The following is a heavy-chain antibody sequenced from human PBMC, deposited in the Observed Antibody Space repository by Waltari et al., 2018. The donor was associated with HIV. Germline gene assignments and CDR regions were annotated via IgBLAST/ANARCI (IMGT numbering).Heavy chain of an antibody. J-gene: IGHJ6*02. CDR3: ASPSIRAGMDV. D-gene: IGHD2-2*02. Sequence: SGFTFSNFWMSWVRQAPGKGLEWLANIKQDGSEKYYVDSVKGRFTISRDNAKNSLYLQMNSLRAEDTAVYYCASPSIRAGMDVWGQGTTVTVSS. CDR2: IKQDGSEK. CDR1: GFTFSNFW. V-gene: IGHV3-7*01.